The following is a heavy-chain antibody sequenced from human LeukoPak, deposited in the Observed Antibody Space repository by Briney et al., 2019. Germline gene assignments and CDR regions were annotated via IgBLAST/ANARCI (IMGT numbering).Heavy chain of an antibody. V-gene: IGHV1-8*01. D-gene: IGHD5-24*01. Sequence: ASVKVSCKASGYTLTSYDINWVRQATGQGLEWMGWMNPNSGNTGYAQKFQGRVTMTRNTSISTAYMELSSLRSEDTAVYYCARVKRWLQLQPFDYWGQGTLVTVSP. CDR1: GYTLTSYD. CDR3: ARVKRWLQLQPFDY. CDR2: MNPNSGNT. J-gene: IGHJ4*02.